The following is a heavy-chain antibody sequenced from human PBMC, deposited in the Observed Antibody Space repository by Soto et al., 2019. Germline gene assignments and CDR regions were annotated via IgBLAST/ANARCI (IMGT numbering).Heavy chain of an antibody. V-gene: IGHV2-5*01. J-gene: IGHJ1*01. D-gene: IGHD3-22*01. Sequence: QITLKESGPTLVKPTQTLTLTCTFSGFSLSTSGVGVGWIRQPPGKALEWLALIYWNDDKHYSPSLKSRLTITKDTSKNQVVLTMTNMDPVDTATYYCAHIPSIGSGSEYFQHWGQGTLVTVSS. CDR2: IYWNDDK. CDR1: GFSLSTSGVG. CDR3: AHIPSIGSGSEYFQH.